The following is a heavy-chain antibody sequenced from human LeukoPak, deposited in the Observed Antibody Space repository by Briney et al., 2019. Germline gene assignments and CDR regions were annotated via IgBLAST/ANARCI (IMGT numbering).Heavy chain of an antibody. J-gene: IGHJ6*02. CDR3: ARDLEVGATSEVYYYGMDV. V-gene: IGHV3-33*01. D-gene: IGHD1-26*01. CDR1: GFTFSSYG. CDR2: IWYDGSNK. Sequence: GGSLRLSCAASGFTFSSYGLHWVRQAPGKGLEWVAVIWYDGSNKYYADSVKGRFTISRDNSKNTLYLQMNSLRAEDTAVYYCARDLEVGATSEVYYYGMDVWGQGTTVTVSS.